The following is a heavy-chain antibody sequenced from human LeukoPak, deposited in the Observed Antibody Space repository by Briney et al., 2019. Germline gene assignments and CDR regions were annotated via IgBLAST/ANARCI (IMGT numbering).Heavy chain of an antibody. CDR1: GYTFTSYG. CDR2: ISAYNGNT. D-gene: IGHD2-15*01. CDR3: AREVVVVVAATQVWFDP. V-gene: IGHV1-18*04. J-gene: IGHJ5*02. Sequence: GASVEVSCKASGYTFTSYGISWVRQAPGQGLEWMGWISAYNGNTNYAQKLQGRVTMTTDTSTSTAYMELRSLRSDDTAVYYCAREVVVVVAATQVWFDPWGQGTLVTVSS.